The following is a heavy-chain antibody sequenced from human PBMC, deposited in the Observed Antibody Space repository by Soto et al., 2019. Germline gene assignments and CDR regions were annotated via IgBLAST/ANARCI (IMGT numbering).Heavy chain of an antibody. Sequence: LRLSCATSGFTFSDHAMHWVRQAPGEGLEWVSGVRGDFVTTPYADSVKGRFTISRDNSKNTLYLQMNSLRAEDTAIYYCVKEGKMGVECFHFWGQGAVVTVS. CDR1: GFTFSDHA. CDR3: VKEGKMGVECFHF. V-gene: IGHV3-23*01. D-gene: IGHD1-26*01. CDR2: VRGDFVTT. J-gene: IGHJ4*02.